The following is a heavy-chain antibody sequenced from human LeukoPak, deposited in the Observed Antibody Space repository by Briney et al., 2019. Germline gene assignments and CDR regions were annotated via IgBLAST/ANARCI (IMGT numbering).Heavy chain of an antibody. D-gene: IGHD2-2*01. Sequence: GGSLRLSCAASGFTFSNYAMHWVRQAPGKGLEWVAVMSSDGNNKYYADSVKVRFTISRDNAKNSLYLQMNSLRAEDTAVYYCARENWDIVAVPMDVWGKGTTVTVSS. CDR1: GFTFSNYA. V-gene: IGHV3-30*03. CDR2: MSSDGNNK. J-gene: IGHJ6*04. CDR3: ARENWDIVAVPMDV.